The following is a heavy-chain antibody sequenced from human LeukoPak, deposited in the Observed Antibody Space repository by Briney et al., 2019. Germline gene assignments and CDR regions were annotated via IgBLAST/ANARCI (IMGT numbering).Heavy chain of an antibody. J-gene: IGHJ4*02. Sequence: SETQSLTCSVSGSSFNTHYWSWIRQPAGKGLEWIGRIHTSGSADYSPSLQSRVTISVDMSKKEFSLKPTSVTAADTAVYYCARDIVYLIDEDYGWRQGILVTVSS. CDR1: GSSFNTHY. CDR3: ARDIVYLIDEDYG. CDR2: IHTSGSA. D-gene: IGHD4-17*01. V-gene: IGHV4-4*07.